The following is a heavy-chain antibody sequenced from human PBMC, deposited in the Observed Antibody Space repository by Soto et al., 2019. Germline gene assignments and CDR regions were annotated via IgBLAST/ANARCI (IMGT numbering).Heavy chain of an antibody. J-gene: IGHJ4*02. CDR3: ARGSSRWDY. CDR2: IYSGGRN. Sequence: SETLSLTCTVSAGSISSLYWSWIRQHAGKGLDWIGRIYSGGRNKYNPALESRVTMSVDTSKKQFSLRLSSVTAGDTAMYYCARGSSRWDYWGQGTLVPVSS. CDR1: AGSISSLY. D-gene: IGHD6-13*01. V-gene: IGHV4-4*07.